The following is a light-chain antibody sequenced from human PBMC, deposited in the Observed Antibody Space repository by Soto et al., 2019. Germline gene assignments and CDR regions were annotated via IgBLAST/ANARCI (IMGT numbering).Light chain of an antibody. CDR3: QQRSSWPGT. Sequence: IVMTQSPATLSVSPGERATLSCRASQSVSSNLAWYQQKPGQAPSLLIYDASNRATGIPARFSGGGSGTDFTLTISSLEPEDFAVYYCQQRSSWPGTFGQGTRLEI. J-gene: IGKJ5*01. V-gene: IGKV3-11*01. CDR1: QSVSSN. CDR2: DAS.